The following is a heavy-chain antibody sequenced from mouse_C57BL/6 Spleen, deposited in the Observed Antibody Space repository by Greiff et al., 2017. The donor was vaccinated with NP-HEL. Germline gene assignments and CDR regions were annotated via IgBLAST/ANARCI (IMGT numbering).Heavy chain of an antibody. J-gene: IGHJ2*01. CDR2: IYPGDGDT. CDR1: GYAFSSSW. Sequence: QVQLQQSGPELVKPGASVKISCKASGYAFSSSWMNWVKQRPGKGLEWIGRIYPGDGDTNYNGKFKGKATLTADKSSSTAYMQLSSLTSEDSAVYFCASIYDGYYRNYWGQGTTLTVSS. V-gene: IGHV1-82*01. D-gene: IGHD2-3*01. CDR3: ASIYDGYYRNY.